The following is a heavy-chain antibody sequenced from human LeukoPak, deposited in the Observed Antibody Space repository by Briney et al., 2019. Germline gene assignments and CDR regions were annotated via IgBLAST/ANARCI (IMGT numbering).Heavy chain of an antibody. CDR3: ARVEAVAGTPGYFDY. D-gene: IGHD6-19*01. J-gene: IGHJ4*02. Sequence: PSETLSLTCAVYGGSFSGYYWSWIRQPPGKGLEWIGEINHSGSTNYNPSLKSRVTISVDTSKNQFSLKLSSVPAADTAVYYCARVEAVAGTPGYFDYWGQGTLVTVSS. V-gene: IGHV4-34*01. CDR1: GGSFSGYY. CDR2: INHSGST.